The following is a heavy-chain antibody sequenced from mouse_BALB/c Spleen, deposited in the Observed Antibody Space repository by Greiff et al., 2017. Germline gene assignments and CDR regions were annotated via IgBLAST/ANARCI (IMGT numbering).Heavy chain of an antibody. Sequence: DVQLVESGPSLVKPSQTLSLTCSVTGDSITSGYWNWIRQFPGNKLEYMGYISYSGSTNYNPSLKSRISITRDTSKNQYYLQLKSVTTEDTATYYCASGYGNCYWYFDVWGAGTTVTVSS. CDR1: GDSITSGY. CDR3: ASGYGNCYWYFDV. CDR2: ISYSGST. D-gene: IGHD2-10*02. V-gene: IGHV3-8*02. J-gene: IGHJ1*01.